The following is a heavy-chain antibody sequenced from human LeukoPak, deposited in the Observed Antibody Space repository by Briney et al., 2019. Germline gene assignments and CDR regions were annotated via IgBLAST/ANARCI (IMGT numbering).Heavy chain of an antibody. V-gene: IGHV1-2*06. CDR3: ARGWVYYDSSGLPIMS. J-gene: IGHJ5*02. Sequence: EASVKVSCKASGYTFTGYYMHWVRQAPGQGLEWMGRINPNSGGTNYAQKFQGRVTMTRDTSISTAYMELSRLRSDDTAVYYCARGWVYYDSSGLPIMSWGQGTLVTVSS. CDR1: GYTFTGYY. D-gene: IGHD3-22*01. CDR2: INPNSGGT.